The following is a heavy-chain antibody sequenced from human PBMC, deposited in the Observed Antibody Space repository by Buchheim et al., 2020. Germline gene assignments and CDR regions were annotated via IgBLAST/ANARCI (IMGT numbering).Heavy chain of an antibody. V-gene: IGHV3-48*03. J-gene: IGHJ4*02. D-gene: IGHD5-18*01. Sequence: EVQLVESGGGLVQPGGSLRLSCAASGFTFRSYEMNWVRQAPGKGLEWISYISSSSDSTIYHADSVKGRFSISRDNAKNSVYLQMNSLRADDTAVYYCARSGGYSYGTPPTFDYWGQGTL. CDR3: ARSGGYSYGTPPTFDY. CDR1: GFTFRSYE. CDR2: ISSSSDSTI.